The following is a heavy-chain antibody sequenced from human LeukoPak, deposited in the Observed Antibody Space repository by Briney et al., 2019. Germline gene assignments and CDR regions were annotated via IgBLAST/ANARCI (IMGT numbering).Heavy chain of an antibody. CDR3: TTTTRGWYGVGDY. J-gene: IGHJ4*02. D-gene: IGHD6-19*01. V-gene: IGHV4-39*01. CDR1: GGSISSSLYY. CDR2: FYYSGST. Sequence: RASETLSLTCTVSGGSISSSLYYWGWIRQAPGKGLEWIGSFYYSGSTYYNASLKSRVTISVDTSKIQFSLKLNSVTATDTAVYYCTTTTRGWYGVGDYWGQGTLVTVSS.